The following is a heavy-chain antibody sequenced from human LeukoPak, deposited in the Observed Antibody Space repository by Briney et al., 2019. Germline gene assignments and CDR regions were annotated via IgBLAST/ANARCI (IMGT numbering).Heavy chain of an antibody. Sequence: PGGSLRLYCAASGFTFSSYSMNWVRQAPGKGLEWVSSISSSSSYIYYADSVKGRFTISRDNAKSSLYLQMNSLRAEDTAVYYCARDRDSSGWPYYFDYWGQGTLVTVSP. J-gene: IGHJ4*02. V-gene: IGHV3-21*01. D-gene: IGHD6-19*01. CDR3: ARDRDSSGWPYYFDY. CDR2: ISSSSSYI. CDR1: GFTFSSYS.